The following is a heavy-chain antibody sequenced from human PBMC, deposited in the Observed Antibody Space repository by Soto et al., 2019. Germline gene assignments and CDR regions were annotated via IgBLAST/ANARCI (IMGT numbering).Heavy chain of an antibody. CDR3: AKARGGWYGGDFDI. V-gene: IGHV3-23*01. CDR2: ISSSGGTT. Sequence: PGGSLRLSCAASGFTFSSYGMHWVRQAPGKGLEWVSGISSSGGTTYYTDSVKGRFTISRDNSKNTLFLQMSSLRAEDTAVYYCAKARGGWYGGDFDIWGQGTPVTVSS. D-gene: IGHD6-19*01. CDR1: GFTFSSYG. J-gene: IGHJ4*02.